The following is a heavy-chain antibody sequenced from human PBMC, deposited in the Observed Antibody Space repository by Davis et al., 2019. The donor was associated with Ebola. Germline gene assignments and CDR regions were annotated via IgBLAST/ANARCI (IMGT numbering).Heavy chain of an antibody. V-gene: IGHV1-46*01. D-gene: IGHD2-21*02. CDR1: GYTFTSYY. CDR3: ARSPHLLGCGDCYSPWFDP. J-gene: IGHJ5*02. CDR2: INPSGGST. Sequence: AASVKVSCKASGYTFTSYYMHWVRQAPGQGLEWMGIINPSGGSTSYAQKFQGRVTMTRDTSTSTVYMELSSLRSEDTAVYYCARSPHLLGCGDCYSPWFDPWGQGTLVTVSS.